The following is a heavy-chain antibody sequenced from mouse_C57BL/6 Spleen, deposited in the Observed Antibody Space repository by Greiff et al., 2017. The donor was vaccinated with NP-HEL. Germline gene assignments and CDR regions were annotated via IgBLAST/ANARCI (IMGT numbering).Heavy chain of an antibody. CDR3: SRRGFYYYGSSSDAMDY. CDR2: IWSGGST. J-gene: IGHJ4*01. CDR1: GFSLTSYG. V-gene: IGHV2-2*01. D-gene: IGHD1-1*01. Sequence: QVHVKQSGPGLVQPSQSLSITCTVSGFSLTSYGVHWVRQSPGKGLEWLGVIWSGGSTDYNAAFISRLSISKDNSKSQVFFKMNSLQADDTAIYYWSRRGFYYYGSSSDAMDYWGQGTSVTVSS.